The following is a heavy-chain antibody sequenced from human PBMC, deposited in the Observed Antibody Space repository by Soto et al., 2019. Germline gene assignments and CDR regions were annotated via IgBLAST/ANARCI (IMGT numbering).Heavy chain of an antibody. Sequence: QVQLVQSRAEVKSPGASVKVSCKTSGYTLSKYGFSWVRQAPGQGLEWPGWISGYNGKTTFAQKFQGRVTMTTDTSTATAYIELRSLRSDDTAVYFCARDRYSDFWSGFRYDFWAQGTLVTVSS. CDR2: ISGYNGKT. D-gene: IGHD3-3*01. J-gene: IGHJ4*02. CDR1: GYTLSKYG. CDR3: ARDRYSDFWSGFRYDF. V-gene: IGHV1-18*01.